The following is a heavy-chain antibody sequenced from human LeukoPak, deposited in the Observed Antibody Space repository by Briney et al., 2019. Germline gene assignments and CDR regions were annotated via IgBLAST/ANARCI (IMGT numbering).Heavy chain of an antibody. D-gene: IGHD6-13*01. V-gene: IGHV3-30-3*01. CDR3: AKDGGYSSSWWEDAFDI. CDR2: ISYDGSNK. CDR1: GFTFSSYA. Sequence: GGSLRLSCAASGFTFSSYAMHGVRQAPGKGLEGVADISYDGSNKYYADSVKGRFTISRDNSKNTLYLQMNSLRAEDTAVYYCAKDGGYSSSWWEDAFDIWGQGTMVTVSS. J-gene: IGHJ3*02.